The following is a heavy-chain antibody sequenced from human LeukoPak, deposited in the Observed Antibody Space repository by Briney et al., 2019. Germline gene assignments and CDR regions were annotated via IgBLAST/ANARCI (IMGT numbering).Heavy chain of an antibody. CDR2: IYHSGST. Sequence: PSETLSLTCTVSGYSISSGYYWGWIRQPPGKGLEWIGSIYHSGSTYYNPSLKSRVTISVDTSKNQFSLKLSSVTAADTAVYYCARSFKQLWLTPYIYNWFDPWGQGTLVTVSS. CDR1: GYSISSGYY. V-gene: IGHV4-38-2*02. J-gene: IGHJ5*02. CDR3: ARSFKQLWLTPYIYNWFDP. D-gene: IGHD5-18*01.